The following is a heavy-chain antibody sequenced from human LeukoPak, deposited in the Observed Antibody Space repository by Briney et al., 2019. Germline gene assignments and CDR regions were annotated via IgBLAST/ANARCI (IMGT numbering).Heavy chain of an antibody. CDR2: IYYSGST. V-gene: IGHV4-59*12. J-gene: IGHJ4*02. D-gene: IGHD1-20*01. CDR1: GGSISSYY. Sequence: PSETLSLTCTVSGGSISSYYWSWIRQPPGKGLEWIGYIYYSGSTNYNPSLKSRVTISVDTSKNQFSLKLSSVTAADTAVYYCARLTGPDYWGQGTLVTVSS. CDR3: ARLTGPDY.